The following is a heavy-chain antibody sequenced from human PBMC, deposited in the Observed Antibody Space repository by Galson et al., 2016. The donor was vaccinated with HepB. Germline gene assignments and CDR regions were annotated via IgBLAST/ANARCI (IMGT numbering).Heavy chain of an antibody. V-gene: IGHV4-30-2*01. Sequence: TLSLTCAVSGGSLSSGGYSWNWIRQPPGEGLQWIGSISHSGRTYYNPSLKSRVTISVDRSKNQFSLKLSSVAAADTAVYYCARGRCGGGSCYPYNWFDPWGQGTLVTVSS. CDR1: GGSLSSGGYS. CDR2: ISHSGRT. J-gene: IGHJ5*02. D-gene: IGHD2-15*01. CDR3: ARGRCGGGSCYPYNWFDP.